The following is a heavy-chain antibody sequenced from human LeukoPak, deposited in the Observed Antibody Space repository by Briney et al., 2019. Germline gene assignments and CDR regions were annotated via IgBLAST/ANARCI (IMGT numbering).Heavy chain of an antibody. CDR1: GYTFTGYY. Sequence: GASVKVSCKAAGYTFTGYYMHWVRQAPGQGLEWMGWINPNSGGTNYAQKFQGRVTMTRDMSTSTVYMELSSLRSEDTAVYYCARMKSSGWYGGFDYWGQGTLVTISS. CDR2: INPNSGGT. D-gene: IGHD6-19*01. J-gene: IGHJ4*02. CDR3: ARMKSSGWYGGFDY. V-gene: IGHV1-2*02.